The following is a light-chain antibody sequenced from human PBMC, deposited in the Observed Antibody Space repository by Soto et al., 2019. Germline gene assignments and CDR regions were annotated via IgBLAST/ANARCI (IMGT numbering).Light chain of an antibody. CDR1: QSVSSS. CDR3: QHYGDSPS. Sequence: EIVMTQSPATLSVSPGERATLSCRATQSVSSSLAWYQQKPGQAPRLLIYGASTRATGIPVRFSGSGSGTEFALTISSLQSEDSAVYYCQHYGDSPSFGGGTKVEMK. V-gene: IGKV3-15*01. J-gene: IGKJ4*01. CDR2: GAS.